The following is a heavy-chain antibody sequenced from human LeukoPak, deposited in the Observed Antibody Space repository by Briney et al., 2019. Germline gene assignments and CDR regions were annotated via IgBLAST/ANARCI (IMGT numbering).Heavy chain of an antibody. CDR2: IYTSGST. D-gene: IGHD3-10*01. CDR1: GGSISSGSYY. Sequence: SETLSLTCTVSGGSISSGSYYWSWIRQPAGKGLECIGRIYTSGSTNYNPSLKSRVIISVDTSKNQFSLKLSSVTAADTAVYYCARDGDNYYGSGSYGYWGQGTLVTVSS. V-gene: IGHV4-61*02. J-gene: IGHJ4*02. CDR3: ARDGDNYYGSGSYGY.